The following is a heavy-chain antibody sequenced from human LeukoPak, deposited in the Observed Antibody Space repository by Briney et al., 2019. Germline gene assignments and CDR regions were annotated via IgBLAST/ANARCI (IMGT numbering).Heavy chain of an antibody. D-gene: IGHD2-2*01. CDR2: INPNSGGT. CDR1: GYTFTGCY. Sequence: ASVKVSYKASGYTFTGCYMHWVRQATGQGLEWMGWINPNSGGTNYAQKFQGRVTMTRDTSISTAYMELSRLRSDDTAVYYCARDLPAAKSFCYYYGMDVWGQGTTVTVSS. V-gene: IGHV1-2*02. CDR3: ARDLPAAKSFCYYYGMDV. J-gene: IGHJ6*02.